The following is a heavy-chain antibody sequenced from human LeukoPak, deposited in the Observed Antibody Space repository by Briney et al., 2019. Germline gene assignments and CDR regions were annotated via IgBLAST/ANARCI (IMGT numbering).Heavy chain of an antibody. CDR1: GFTFSSHA. CDR3: AKRVRADPKFYYFDY. V-gene: IGHV3-23*01. D-gene: IGHD6-19*01. Sequence: GGSLRLSCAASGFTFSSHAMSWVRQAPGKGLEWVSAISGSGGSTYYADSVKGRFTISRDNSKNTLYLQMNSLRAEDTAVYYCAKRVRADPKFYYFDYWGQGTLVTVSS. J-gene: IGHJ4*02. CDR2: ISGSGGST.